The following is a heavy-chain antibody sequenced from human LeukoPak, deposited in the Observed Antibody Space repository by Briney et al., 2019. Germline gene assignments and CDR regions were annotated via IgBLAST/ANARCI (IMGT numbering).Heavy chain of an antibody. V-gene: IGHV4-4*07. CDR1: GGSISSYY. CDR3: ARGKDHMVRGVSDWFDP. Sequence: SETLSLTCTVSGGSISSYYWRWIRQPAGKGLEWIGRIYTSGSTNYNPSLKSRVTMSVDTSKNQFSLKLSSVTAADTAVYYCARGKDHMVRGVSDWFDPWGQGTLVTVSS. CDR2: IYTSGST. D-gene: IGHD3-10*01. J-gene: IGHJ5*02.